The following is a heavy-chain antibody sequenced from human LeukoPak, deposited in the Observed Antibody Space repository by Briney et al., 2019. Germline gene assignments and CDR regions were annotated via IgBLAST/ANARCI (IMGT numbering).Heavy chain of an antibody. J-gene: IGHJ4*02. V-gene: IGHV3-30-3*01. CDR3: ARETGSAVGSTDFDF. D-gene: IGHD4-17*01. Sequence: GGSLRLSCAASGFTFSSYAMHWVRQAPGKGLEWVAVISYDGSNKYYADSVKGRFTISRDNSKNTLYLQMNSLRAEDTAVYYCARETGSAVGSTDFDFWGQGTLVTVSS. CDR2: ISYDGSNK. CDR1: GFTFSSYA.